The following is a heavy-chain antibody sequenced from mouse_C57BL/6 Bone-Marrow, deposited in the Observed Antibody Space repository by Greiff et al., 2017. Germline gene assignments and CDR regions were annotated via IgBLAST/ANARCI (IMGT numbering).Heavy chain of an antibody. CDR3: TTGFITTVVAHYYAMDY. V-gene: IGHV14-4*01. D-gene: IGHD1-1*01. CDR1: GFNIKDDY. J-gene: IGHJ4*01. CDR2: IDPENGDT. Sequence: EVQLVESGAELVRPGASVKLSCTASGFNIKDDYMHWVKQRPEQGLEWIGWIDPENGDTEYASKFQGKATITADTSSNTAYLQLSSLTSEDTAVYYCTTGFITTVVAHYYAMDYWGQGTSVTVSS.